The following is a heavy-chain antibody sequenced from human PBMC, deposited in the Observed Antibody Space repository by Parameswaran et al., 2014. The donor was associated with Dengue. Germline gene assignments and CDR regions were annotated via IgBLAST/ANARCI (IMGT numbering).Heavy chain of an antibody. CDR3: AIHVGASYYFDY. V-gene: IGHV1-69*01. Sequence: WVRQAPGQGLEWMGGIIPIFGTANYAQKFQGRVTITADESTSTAYMELSSLRSEDTAVYYCAIHVGASYYFDYWGQGTLVTVSS. D-gene: IGHD1-26*01. CDR2: IIPIFGTA. J-gene: IGHJ4*02.